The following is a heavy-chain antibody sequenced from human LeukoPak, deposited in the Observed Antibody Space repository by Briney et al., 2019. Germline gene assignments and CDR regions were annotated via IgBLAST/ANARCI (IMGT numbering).Heavy chain of an antibody. D-gene: IGHD5-12*01. CDR2: IIPIFGTA. J-gene: IGHJ3*02. CDR1: GGTFSSYA. CDR3: ARRGYSGYDKNGGAFDI. V-gene: IGHV1-69*05. Sequence: SVKVSCKASGGTFSSYAISWVRQAPGQGLEWMGRIIPIFGTANYAQKFQGRVTITTDESTSAAYMELSSLRSEDTAVYYCARRGYSGYDKNGGAFDIWGQGTMVTVSS.